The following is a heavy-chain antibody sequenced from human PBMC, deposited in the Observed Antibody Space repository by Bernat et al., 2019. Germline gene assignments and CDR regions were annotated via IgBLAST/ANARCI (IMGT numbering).Heavy chain of an antibody. J-gene: IGHJ4*02. CDR2: ITHIGST. D-gene: IGHD2-2*01. CDR1: GGSISSSNW. CDR3: ASISGCSSNRYSSK. Sequence: QVQLQESGPGLVKPSGTLSLTCTVSGGSISSSNWLSRFRQPPGQGLEGIGEITHIGSTNYNPSPKSRVSISIDQSENNLSLRLSSVTAAETDVDYCASISGCSSNRYSSKWGQGILVTVSS. V-gene: IGHV4-4*02.